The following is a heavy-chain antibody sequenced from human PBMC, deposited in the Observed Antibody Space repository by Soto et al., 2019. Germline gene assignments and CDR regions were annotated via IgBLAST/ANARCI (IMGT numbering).Heavy chain of an antibody. CDR3: ARDHFPPYYYGMDV. D-gene: IGHD3-3*02. V-gene: IGHV3-53*01. J-gene: IGHJ6*02. Sequence: PGGSLRLSCAASGFTVSSNYMSWVRQAPGKGLEWASVIYSGGSTYYADSVKGRFTISRDNSKNTLYLQMNSLRAEDTAVYYCARDHFPPYYYGMDVWGQGTTVTVSS. CDR2: IYSGGST. CDR1: GFTVSSNY.